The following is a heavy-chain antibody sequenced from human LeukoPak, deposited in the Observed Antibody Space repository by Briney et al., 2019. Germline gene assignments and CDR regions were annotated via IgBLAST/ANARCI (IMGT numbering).Heavy chain of an antibody. D-gene: IGHD2-2*01. CDR2: ISSNGGST. V-gene: IGHV3-64*01. J-gene: IGHJ3*02. CDR1: GFTFSSYA. Sequence: PGGSLRLSCAASGFTFSSYAMHWVRQAPGKVLEYVSAISSNGGSTYYANSVKGRFTISRDNSKNTLYLQMGSLRAEDTAVYYCARVRVGYCSSISCYGKRTDAFDTWGQGTMVTVSS. CDR3: ARVRVGYCSSISCYGKRTDAFDT.